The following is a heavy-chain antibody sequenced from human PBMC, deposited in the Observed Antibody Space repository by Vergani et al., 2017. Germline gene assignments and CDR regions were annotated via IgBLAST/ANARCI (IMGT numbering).Heavy chain of an antibody. J-gene: IGHJ5*02. V-gene: IGHV4-38-2*02. Sequence: QVQLQESGPGLVKPSETLSLTCTVSGYSISSGYYWGWIRQPPGKGLMWIGSIYHSGSTYYNPSLQSRVTIPVDTSKNQFSLKLSSVTAADTAVYYWAREKGRVAGFDPWGQGTLVTVSS. CDR2: IYHSGST. CDR1: GYSISSGYY. CDR3: AREKGRVAGFDP. D-gene: IGHD5/OR15-5a*01.